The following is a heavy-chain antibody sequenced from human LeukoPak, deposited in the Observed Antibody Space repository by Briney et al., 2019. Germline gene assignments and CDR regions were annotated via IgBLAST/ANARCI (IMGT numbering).Heavy chain of an antibody. CDR2: IYYTGTT. D-gene: IGHD2-21*01. Sequence: GSLRLSCAASGFTFSSYAMSWVRQPPGKGLEWIGSIYYTGTTYYNPSLKSRVTISIDSSKKQFSLQLSSVTAADTAVYYCARDPRSLMWYAFDIWGQGTMVTVSS. CDR1: GFTFSSYA. CDR3: ARDPRSLMWYAFDI. V-gene: IGHV4-39*07. J-gene: IGHJ3*02.